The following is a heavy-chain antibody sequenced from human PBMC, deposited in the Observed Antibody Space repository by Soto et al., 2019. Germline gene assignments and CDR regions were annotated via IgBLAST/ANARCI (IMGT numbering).Heavy chain of an antibody. V-gene: IGHV4-39*07. Sequence: PSETLSLTCTVSGGSISSSSYYWGWIRQPPGEGLEWIGCIYYSGSTYYNPSLKSRVTMAVDTSKNRFSLTLSSVTAADTAVYFCARAEYTRVWYPFDYWGRGILVTVSS. CDR1: GGSISSSSYY. D-gene: IGHD6-19*01. CDR2: IYYSGST. J-gene: IGHJ4*02. CDR3: ARAEYTRVWYPFDY.